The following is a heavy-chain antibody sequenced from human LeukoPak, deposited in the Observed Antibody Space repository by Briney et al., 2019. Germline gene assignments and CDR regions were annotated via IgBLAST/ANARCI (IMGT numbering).Heavy chain of an antibody. CDR3: ARDSGSSGYQAFDY. V-gene: IGHV4-59*01. Sequence: SETLSLTCTVSGGSISSYYWSWIRQPPGKGLAWIGYIYYSWSTNYNPSLKSRVTISVDTSKNQFSLKLSSVTAADTAVYYCARDSGSSGYQAFDYWGQGTLVTVSS. CDR1: GGSISSYY. CDR2: IYYSWST. J-gene: IGHJ4*02. D-gene: IGHD3-22*01.